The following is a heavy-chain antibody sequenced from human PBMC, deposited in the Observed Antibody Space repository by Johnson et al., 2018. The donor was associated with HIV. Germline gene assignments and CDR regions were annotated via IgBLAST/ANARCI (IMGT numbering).Heavy chain of an antibody. V-gene: IGHV3-20*04. D-gene: IGHD3-22*01. Sequence: VLLVESGGDMVRPGGSLRLSCVASGFTFDDYDMGWVRQGPGKGLEWVSGINWNGASTGYTDFAKGRFTISRDNAKNSLYVQMNGLRVEDSALSSFARAACYYDPRGYLTRPRGFDICGQGTMVTVSS. CDR1: GFTFDDYD. CDR3: ARAACYYDPRGYLTRPRGFDI. CDR2: INWNGAST. J-gene: IGHJ3*02.